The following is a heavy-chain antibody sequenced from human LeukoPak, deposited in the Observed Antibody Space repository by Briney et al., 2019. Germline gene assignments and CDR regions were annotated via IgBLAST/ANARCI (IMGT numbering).Heavy chain of an antibody. V-gene: IGHV3-21*01. Sequence: GGPLRLSCAASGFTFSSYSMNWVRQAPGKGLEWVSSISSSSSYIYYADSVKGRFTISRDNAKNSLYLQMNSLRAEDTAAYYCARARITMVRGVMNYYGMDVWGQGTTVTVSS. J-gene: IGHJ6*02. CDR1: GFTFSSYS. CDR3: ARARITMVRGVMNYYGMDV. CDR2: ISSSSSYI. D-gene: IGHD3-10*01.